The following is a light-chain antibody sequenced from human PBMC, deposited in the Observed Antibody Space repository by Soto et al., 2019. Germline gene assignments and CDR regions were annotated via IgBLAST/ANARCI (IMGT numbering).Light chain of an antibody. J-gene: IGLJ2*01. Sequence: QSVLTQPASVSGSPGQSITISCTGTSGDVGGYNYVSWYQHHPGKVPKLMIYEVTNRPSGVSNRFSGSKSGNTASLTISGLQAEDEADYYCSSYTSSSTLVVFGGGTKVAVL. CDR1: SGDVGGYNY. CDR2: EVT. CDR3: SSYTSSSTLVV. V-gene: IGLV2-14*01.